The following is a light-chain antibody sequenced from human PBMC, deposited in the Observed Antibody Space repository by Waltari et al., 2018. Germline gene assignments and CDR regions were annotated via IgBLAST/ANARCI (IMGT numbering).Light chain of an antibody. V-gene: IGLV6-57*04. J-gene: IGLJ3*02. Sequence: NFVLTQPHSVSESPGKTVTISCARSSGSIAANYVQWFQQRPGSAPTTVIYEDNQRPSGVPVRFSGSIDSSSNSASLTISGLKTEDEADYYCQSFDSSNHRVFGGGTKLTVL. CDR2: EDN. CDR3: QSFDSSNHRV. CDR1: SGSIAANY.